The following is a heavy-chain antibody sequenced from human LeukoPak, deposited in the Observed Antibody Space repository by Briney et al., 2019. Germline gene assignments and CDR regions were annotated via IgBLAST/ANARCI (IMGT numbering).Heavy chain of an antibody. Sequence: GGSLRLSCAASGLTVSSNYMSWVRQAPGKGLEWVSVTDRGGSTYYADPVKGRFTISRDNSQNTLFLQMNSLRVEDTAVYYCAKASSETNFDYWGQGTLVTVSS. CDR1: GLTVSSNY. CDR2: TDRGGST. V-gene: IGHV3-53*01. D-gene: IGHD2-2*01. CDR3: AKASSETNFDY. J-gene: IGHJ4*02.